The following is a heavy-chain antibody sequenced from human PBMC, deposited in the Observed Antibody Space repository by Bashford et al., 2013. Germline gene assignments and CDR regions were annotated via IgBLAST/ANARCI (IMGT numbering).Heavy chain of an antibody. V-gene: IGHV1-24*01. J-gene: IGHJ4*02. CDR2: FDPQHGEI. Sequence: VASVKVSCKVSGYTLTEVSIHWVRQAPGKGLEWMGGFDPQHGEIIYAQKFQGRVTVTEDTSTDTAYMELSSLRSEDTAVYYCATEEVEFLDCWGQGILVTVSS. D-gene: IGHD1-1*01. CDR1: GYTLTEVS. CDR3: ATEEVEFLDC.